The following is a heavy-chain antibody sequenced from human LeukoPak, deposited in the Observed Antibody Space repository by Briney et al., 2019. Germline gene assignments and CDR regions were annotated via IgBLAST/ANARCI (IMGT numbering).Heavy chain of an antibody. V-gene: IGHV3-9*01. Sequence: GGSLRLSCAASGFTFDDYAMHWVRQAPGKGLEWVSGISWNSGYIGYADSVKGRFTISRDNAKNSLYLQMNSLRAEDTAVYYCARENSHCSGGSCYGGYFDYWGQGTLVTVSS. CDR3: ARENSHCSGGSCYGGYFDY. CDR1: GFTFDDYA. J-gene: IGHJ4*02. CDR2: ISWNSGYI. D-gene: IGHD2-15*01.